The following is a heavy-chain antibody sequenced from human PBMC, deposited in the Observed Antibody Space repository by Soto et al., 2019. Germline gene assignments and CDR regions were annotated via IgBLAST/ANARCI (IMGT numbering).Heavy chain of an antibody. CDR1: GGSFSGYY. J-gene: IGHJ4*02. CDR2: INHSGST. CDR3: ARDKITGLFDY. V-gene: IGHV4-34*01. Sequence: QVQLQQWGAGLLKPSETLSLTCAVYGGSFSGYYWTWIRQPPGTGLEWIGEINHSGSTNYNPSLKRRVTISVDSSKNQFSLKLTSVTAADTAVYYCARDKITGLFDYWGQGTVVTVSS. D-gene: IGHD2-8*02.